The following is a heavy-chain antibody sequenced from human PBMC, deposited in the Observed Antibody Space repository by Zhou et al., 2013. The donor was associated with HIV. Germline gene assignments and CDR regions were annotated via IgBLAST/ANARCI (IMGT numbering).Heavy chain of an antibody. CDR2: INPNTGDT. J-gene: IGHJ3*02. D-gene: IGHD6-6*01. V-gene: IGHV1-2*02. CDR1: GYTFTGYY. CDR3: AKDHAGSSGRRAFDI. Sequence: QVQLVQSGAEVKKPGASVKVSCQTSGYTFTGYYVHWVRQAPGQGLDWMGWINPNTGDTDSAQKFQGRVTITRDTSITTVYMELSRLTSDDTAVYYCAKDHAGSSGRRAFDIWGQGTMVTVSA.